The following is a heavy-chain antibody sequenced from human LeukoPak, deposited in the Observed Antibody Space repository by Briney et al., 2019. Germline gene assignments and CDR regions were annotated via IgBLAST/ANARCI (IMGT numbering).Heavy chain of an antibody. V-gene: IGHV3-53*01. CDR3: ARDSQWLVD. D-gene: IGHD6-19*01. Sequence: GGSLRLSCAASGFTVSSNYMSWVRQAPGRGREWVSVIYRGGSTYYADSVKGRFPISRDNSKNTLYRQMNSLRAEDTAVYYCARDSQWLVDWGKGTTVTVSS. J-gene: IGHJ6*04. CDR1: GFTVSSNY. CDR2: IYRGGST.